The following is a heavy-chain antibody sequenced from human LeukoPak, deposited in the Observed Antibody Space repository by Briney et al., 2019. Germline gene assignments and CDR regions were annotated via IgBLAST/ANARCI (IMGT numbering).Heavy chain of an antibody. CDR2: ITSNSNDK. Sequence: GGSLRLSCAASGFIFKTYCMSWVRQAPGKGLEWLSYITSNSNDKYYADSVKGRFTISRDNAKDSLHLQMDSLRAEDTAVYYCARYYDRSGFYRDAFDLWGRGTMVGVCS. CDR1: GFIFKTYC. CDR3: ARYYDRSGFYRDAFDL. D-gene: IGHD3-22*01. J-gene: IGHJ3*01. V-gene: IGHV3-48*01.